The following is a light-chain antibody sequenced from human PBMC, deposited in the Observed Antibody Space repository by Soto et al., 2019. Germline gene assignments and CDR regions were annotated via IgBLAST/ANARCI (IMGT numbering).Light chain of an antibody. CDR3: QQYGSSPLT. V-gene: IGKV3-20*01. J-gene: IGKJ4*01. CDR1: QSISDY. CDR2: YAS. Sequence: EIVLTQSPATLSLSPGERATLSCRASQSISDYLAWYQHKPGQAPRLLISYASTRSTGIPDRFSGSGSGTDFSLTISKLEPEDFAVYYCQQYGSSPLTFGGGTKVDIK.